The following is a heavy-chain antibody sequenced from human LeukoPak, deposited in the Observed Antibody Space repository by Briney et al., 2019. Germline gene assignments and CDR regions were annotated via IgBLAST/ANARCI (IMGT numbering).Heavy chain of an antibody. D-gene: IGHD4-11*01. V-gene: IGHV1-69*04. CDR3: ARDRGYSNWLDP. CDR2: IIPILGIA. CDR1: GGTFSSYA. J-gene: IGHJ5*02. Sequence: SVKVSCKASGGTFSSYAISWVRQAPGQGLEWMGRIIPILGIANYAQKFQGRVTITADKSTSTAYMELSSLRSEDTAVYYCARDRGYSNWLDPWGQGTLVTVSS.